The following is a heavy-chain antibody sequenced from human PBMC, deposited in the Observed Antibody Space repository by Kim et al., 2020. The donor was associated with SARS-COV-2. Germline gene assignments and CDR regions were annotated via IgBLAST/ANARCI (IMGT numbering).Heavy chain of an antibody. D-gene: IGHD2-15*01. CDR1: GFTFSSYG. J-gene: IGHJ3*02. V-gene: IGHV3-30*18. Sequence: GGSLRLSCAASGFTFSSYGMHWVRQAPGKGLEWVAVISYDGSNKYYADSVKGRFTISRDNSKNTLYLQMNSLRAEDTAVYYCAKLSSGGSRDAFDIWGQG. CDR2: ISYDGSNK. CDR3: AKLSSGGSRDAFDI.